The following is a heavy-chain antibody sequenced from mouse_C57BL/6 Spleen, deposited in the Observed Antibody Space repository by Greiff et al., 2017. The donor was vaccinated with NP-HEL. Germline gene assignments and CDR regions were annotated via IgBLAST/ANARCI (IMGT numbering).Heavy chain of an antibody. Sequence: VQLQQSGPELVKPGASVKISCKASGYSFTDYNMNWVKQSNGKSLEWIGVLNPNYGTTSYNQKFKGKATLTVDQSSSTAYMQLNSLTSEDSAVYYCASRIYYGYAYYFDYWGQGTTLTVSS. V-gene: IGHV1-39*01. CDR3: ASRIYYGYAYYFDY. CDR1: GYSFTDYN. D-gene: IGHD2-2*01. J-gene: IGHJ2*01. CDR2: LNPNYGTT.